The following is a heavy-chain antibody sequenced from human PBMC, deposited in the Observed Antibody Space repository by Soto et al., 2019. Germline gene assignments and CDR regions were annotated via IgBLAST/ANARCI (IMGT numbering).Heavy chain of an antibody. CDR3: ARRSVVRNYVRNYYYYYMDV. V-gene: IGHV1-46*01. Sequence: ASVKVSCKASGYTFTSYYMHWVRQAPGQGLEWMGIINPSGGSTSYAQKFQGRVTMTRDTSTSTVYMKLSSLRSEDTAVYYCARRSVVRNYVRNYYYYYMDVWGKGTTVTVSS. CDR2: INPSGGST. J-gene: IGHJ6*03. CDR1: GYTFTSYY. D-gene: IGHD4-4*01.